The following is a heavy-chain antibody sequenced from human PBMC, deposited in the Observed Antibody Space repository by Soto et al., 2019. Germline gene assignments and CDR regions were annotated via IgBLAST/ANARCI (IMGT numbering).Heavy chain of an antibody. CDR1: GGSISSYY. CDR3: ARLSYKLPPNLFDY. Sequence: QVQLQESGPGLVKPSETLSLTCTVSGGSISSYYWSWIRQPPGKGLEWIGYIYYSGSTNYNPSLKSRVTISVDTSKNQFSLKLSSVTAADTAVYYWARLSYKLPPNLFDYWGQGTLVTVSS. J-gene: IGHJ4*02. D-gene: IGHD1-26*01. CDR2: IYYSGST. V-gene: IGHV4-59*08.